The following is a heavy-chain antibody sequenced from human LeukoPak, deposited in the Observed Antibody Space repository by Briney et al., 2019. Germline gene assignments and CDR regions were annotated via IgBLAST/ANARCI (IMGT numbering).Heavy chain of an antibody. V-gene: IGHV3-48*03. Sequence: GESLRLSCAASGFTFSSYEMNWVRQAPGKGLEWVSYISRSGSTRYYADSVKGRFTISRDNAKNSLLLQMNSLRAEDTAVYYCGGVEVVVSASADYWGQGTLVTVSS. CDR2: ISRSGSTR. D-gene: IGHD2-15*01. CDR3: GGVEVVVSASADY. CDR1: GFTFSSYE. J-gene: IGHJ4*02.